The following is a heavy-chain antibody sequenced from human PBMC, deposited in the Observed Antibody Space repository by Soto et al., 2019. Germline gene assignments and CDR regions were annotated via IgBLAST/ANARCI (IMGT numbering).Heavy chain of an antibody. CDR3: VQSRCGGDCLQSYSSHSYYGLDV. D-gene: IGHD2-21*02. V-gene: IGHV2-5*02. CDR1: GFSLSTTGVG. Sequence: QITLKESGPPLVKPTQTLTLTCSFSGFSLSTTGVGVGWIRQPPGKALEWLALIYWDDDKRYNPSLNSRPTITKDTSKNQVVLAMTNMDPVDTATYYCVQSRCGGDCLQSYSSHSYYGLDVWGQGTTVTLPS. CDR2: IYWDDDK. J-gene: IGHJ6*02.